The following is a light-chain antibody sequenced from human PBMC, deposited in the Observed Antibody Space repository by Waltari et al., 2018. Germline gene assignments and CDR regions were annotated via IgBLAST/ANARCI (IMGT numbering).Light chain of an antibody. CDR2: ENI. V-gene: IGLV1-40*01. J-gene: IGLJ1*01. CDR1: SPNFGAGYD. CDR3: QSYDTGLKGYV. Sequence: QSVLTQPPSVSGAPGPRVTISCTGSSPNFGAGYDVHWYQQLPGTAPKVLIYENINRPSGVPDRFSGSKSGTSASLAITGLQAEDEADYYCQSYDTGLKGYVFGTGTKVTVL.